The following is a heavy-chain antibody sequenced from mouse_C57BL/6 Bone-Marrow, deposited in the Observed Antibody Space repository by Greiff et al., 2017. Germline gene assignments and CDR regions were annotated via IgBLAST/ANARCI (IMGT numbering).Heavy chain of an antibody. CDR1: GYTFTSYW. D-gene: IGHD1-1*01. CDR3: TRYTTVVAEDWYFDV. V-gene: IGHV1-69*02. Sequence: QVQLQQPGAELVRPGASVKLSCKASGYTFTSYWINWVKQRPGQGLEWIGNIYPSDSYTNYNQKFKDKATLTVDKSSSTAYMQLSSPTSGDSAVYYCTRYTTVVAEDWYFDVWGAGTTVTVSA. J-gene: IGHJ1*01. CDR2: IYPSDSYT.